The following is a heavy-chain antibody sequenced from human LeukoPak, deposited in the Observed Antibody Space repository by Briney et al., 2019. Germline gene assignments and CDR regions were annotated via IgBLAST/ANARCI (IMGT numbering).Heavy chain of an antibody. V-gene: IGHV4-34*01. CDR2: INHSGST. Sequence: SETLSLTCAVYGGSFSGYYWSWIRQPPGKGLEWIGEINHSGSTNYNPSLKSRVTISVDTSKNQFSLKLSSVTAADTAVYYCATGGYSYVYEKKHDYWGQGTLVTVSS. D-gene: IGHD5-18*01. CDR3: ATGGYSYVYEKKHDY. CDR1: GGSFSGYY. J-gene: IGHJ4*02.